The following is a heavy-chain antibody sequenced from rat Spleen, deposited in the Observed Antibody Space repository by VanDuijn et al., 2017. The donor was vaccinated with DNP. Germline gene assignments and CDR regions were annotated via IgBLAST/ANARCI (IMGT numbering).Heavy chain of an antibody. V-gene: IGHV5-20*01. D-gene: IGHD5-1*01. Sequence: EVQLVESGGGLVQPGRSLKLSCAASGFTFSDYGMAWVRQAPTKGLEWIASINYDGYSTFYRDSVKGRLTISRDNAKSILYLQMESLRSEDTATYYCTNDWELYYWGQGVMVTVSS. CDR3: TNDWELYY. CDR2: INYDGYST. J-gene: IGHJ2*01. CDR1: GFTFSDYG.